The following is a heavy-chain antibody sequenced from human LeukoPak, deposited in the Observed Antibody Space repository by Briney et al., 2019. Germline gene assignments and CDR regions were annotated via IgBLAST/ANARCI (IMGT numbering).Heavy chain of an antibody. CDR2: INANSGTT. CDR1: GFAFNVYA. CDR3: AKPISGGLAVTADWFHP. J-gene: IGHJ5*01. D-gene: IGHD6-19*01. V-gene: IGHV3-23*01. Sequence: GGSLRLSCAASGFAFNVYAMSWLRQPPGKGLEWVSTINANSGTTSYAAAVRGRFSISRDNSKSTLYLQLSTLRADDTATYYCAKPISGGLAVTADWFHPWGQGTLVAVSS.